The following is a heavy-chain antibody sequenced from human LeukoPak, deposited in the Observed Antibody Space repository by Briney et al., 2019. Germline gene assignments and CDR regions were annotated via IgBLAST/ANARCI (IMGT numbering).Heavy chain of an antibody. J-gene: IGHJ4*02. CDR2: IYYSGNT. Sequence: SQTLSLTCTVSGDSMSGSYWGWIRQPPGKGLDWIGWIYYSGNTKYNPSLQSRVTISLDTSKNQFSLRLSSVTAADTAAYYCVRHKYGDGAAYWGQGTLVTVSS. V-gene: IGHV4-59*08. D-gene: IGHD4-17*01. CDR3: VRHKYGDGAAY. CDR1: GDSMSGSY.